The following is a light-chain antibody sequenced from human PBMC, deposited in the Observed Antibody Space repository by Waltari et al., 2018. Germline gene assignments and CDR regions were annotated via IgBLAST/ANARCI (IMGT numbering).Light chain of an antibody. V-gene: IGLV3-21*04. CDR2: DDN. CDR1: NIGSKS. CDR3: QVWDTGSDQVV. Sequence: SYVLTPPPSVSVAPGEKANIICGGGNIGSKSVHWYHQKPGQAPVLVIYDDNDRPAGLPSRFSGSNSGNTATLTIARVEAGDEADYFCQVWDTGSDQVVFGGGTKLSVL. J-gene: IGLJ2*01.